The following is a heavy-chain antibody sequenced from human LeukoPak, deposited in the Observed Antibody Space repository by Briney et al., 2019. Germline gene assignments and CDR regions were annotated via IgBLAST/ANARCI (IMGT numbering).Heavy chain of an antibody. CDR3: ARGLLIDRAMGMSQSSWNPWDI. Sequence: ASVKVSCKASGYTFTSYGISWVRQAPGQGLEWMGWISAYNGNTNYAQKFQGRVTITTDESTSTAYMELSSLRSEDTAVYYCARGLLIDRAMGMSQSSWNPWDIWGQGTMVTVSS. V-gene: IGHV1-18*01. CDR2: ISAYNGNT. D-gene: IGHD5-18*01. J-gene: IGHJ3*02. CDR1: GYTFTSYG.